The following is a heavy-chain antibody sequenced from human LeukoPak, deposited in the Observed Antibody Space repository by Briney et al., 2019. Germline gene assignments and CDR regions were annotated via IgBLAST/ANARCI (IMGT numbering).Heavy chain of an antibody. CDR2: IYTSGST. CDR3: ARDGDRFNWNDGHFAFDI. D-gene: IGHD1-20*01. Sequence: RSSETLSLTCTVSGGSISSYYWSWIRQPAGKGLEWIGRIYTSGSTNYNPSLKSRVTMSVDTSKNQFSLKLSSVTAADTAVYYCARDGDRFNWNDGHFAFDIWGRGTMVTVSS. CDR1: GGSISSYY. J-gene: IGHJ3*02. V-gene: IGHV4-4*07.